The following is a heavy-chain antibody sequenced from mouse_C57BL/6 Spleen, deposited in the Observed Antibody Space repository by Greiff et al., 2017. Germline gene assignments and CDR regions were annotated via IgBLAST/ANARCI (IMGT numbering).Heavy chain of an antibody. CDR3: ARHVGPLAYFDD. Sequence: EVMLVESGGDLVKPGGSLKLSCAASGFTFSSYGMSWVRQTPDKRLEWVATISSGGSYTYYPDSVKGRFTISRDNATNTLYLQMSSLKSEDTAMYYGARHVGPLAYFDDWGQGTTLTVSS. V-gene: IGHV5-6*01. D-gene: IGHD2-10*02. CDR2: ISSGGSYT. CDR1: GFTFSSYG. J-gene: IGHJ2*01.